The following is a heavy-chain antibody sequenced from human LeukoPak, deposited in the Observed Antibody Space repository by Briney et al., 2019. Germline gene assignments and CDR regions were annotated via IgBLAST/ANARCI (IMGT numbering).Heavy chain of an antibody. CDR2: ISAYNGNT. Sequence: EASVRVSCKASGYTFTSYGISWVRQAPGQGLEWMGWISAYNGNTNYAQKLQGRVTMTTDTSTSTAYMELRSLRSDDTAVYYCARFAYCSSTSCYTHPPDYWGQGTLVTVSS. CDR1: GYTFTSYG. V-gene: IGHV1-18*01. CDR3: ARFAYCSSTSCYTHPPDY. D-gene: IGHD2-2*02. J-gene: IGHJ4*02.